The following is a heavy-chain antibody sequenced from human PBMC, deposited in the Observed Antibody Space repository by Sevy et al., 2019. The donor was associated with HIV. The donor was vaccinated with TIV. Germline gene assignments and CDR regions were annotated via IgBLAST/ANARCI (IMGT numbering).Heavy chain of an antibody. CDR2: ISSSSSYI. Sequence: GGSLRLSCAASGFTFSSYDMSWVRQAPGKGLEWVSSISSSSSYIYYADSVKGRFTISRDNAKNSLYLQMNSLRAEDTAVYYCARDSHYYYDSSGYSPDAFDIWGQGTMVTVSS. J-gene: IGHJ3*02. CDR1: GFTFSSYD. D-gene: IGHD3-22*01. CDR3: ARDSHYYYDSSGYSPDAFDI. V-gene: IGHV3-21*01.